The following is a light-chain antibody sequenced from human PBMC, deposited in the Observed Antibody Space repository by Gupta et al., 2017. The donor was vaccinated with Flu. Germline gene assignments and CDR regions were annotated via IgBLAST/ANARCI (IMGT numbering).Light chain of an antibody. CDR3: NSYTSSNTLV. J-gene: IGLJ2*01. V-gene: IGLV2-14*01. CDR1: SSDVGAYDY. CDR2: EVT. Sequence: QSALTRPAAVSGSPGPSITIPCTGPSSDVGAYDYVSWSQQDPGKAPRLMIYEVTNRPAGLANRLSDSKSGNTASLTISALRGGGDADYYPNSYTSSNTLVFGGGTKLTVL.